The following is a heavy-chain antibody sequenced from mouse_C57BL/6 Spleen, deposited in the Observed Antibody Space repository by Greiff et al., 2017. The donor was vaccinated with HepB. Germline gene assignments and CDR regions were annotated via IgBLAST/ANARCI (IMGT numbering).Heavy chain of an antibody. CDR1: GFTLSNYW. V-gene: IGHV6-3*01. J-gene: IGHJ2*01. CDR3: TAFRFDY. Sequence: EVQLQESGGGLVQPGGSMKLSCVASGFTLSNYWMNWVRQSPEKGLEWVAQIRLKSDNYATHYAESVKGRFTISRDDSKSSVYLQMNNLRAEDTGIYYCTAFRFDYWGQGTTLTVSS. CDR2: IRLKSDNYAT.